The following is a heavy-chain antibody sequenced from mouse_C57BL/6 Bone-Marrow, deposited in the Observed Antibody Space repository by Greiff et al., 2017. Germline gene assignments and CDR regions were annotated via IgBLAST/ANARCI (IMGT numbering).Heavy chain of an antibody. V-gene: IGHV1-64*01. CDR1: GYTFTSYW. CDR2: IHPDSGST. D-gene: IGHD1-1*01. Sequence: QVQLQQPGAELVKPGASVKLSCKASGYTFTSYWMHWVKQRPGQGLEWIGMIHPDSGSTNYNEKFKSKATLTVDKSSSTAYMQLSSLTSEDSAVYYCARKDYYGSSYWYLEGWGTRTTVTVAS. J-gene: IGHJ1*03. CDR3: ARKDYYGSSYWYLEG.